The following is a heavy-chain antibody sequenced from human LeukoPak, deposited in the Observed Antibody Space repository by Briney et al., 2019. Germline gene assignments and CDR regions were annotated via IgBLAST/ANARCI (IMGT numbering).Heavy chain of an antibody. D-gene: IGHD2-2*01. Sequence: SVKVSCKASGGTFSSYAISWVRQAPGQGLEWMGGIIPIFGTANYAQKFQGRVTITADKSTSTAFMELSSLRSEDTAVYYCAREETSDAFDIWGQGTMVTVSS. CDR1: GGTFSSYA. CDR3: AREETSDAFDI. V-gene: IGHV1-69*06. J-gene: IGHJ3*02. CDR2: IIPIFGTA.